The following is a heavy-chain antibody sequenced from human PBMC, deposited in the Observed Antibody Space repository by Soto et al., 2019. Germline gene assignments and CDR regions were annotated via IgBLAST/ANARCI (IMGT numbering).Heavy chain of an antibody. CDR2: IIPIFGTA. V-gene: IGHV1-69*06. CDR3: DVVGGSWEPQWY. Sequence: QVQLVQSGAEVKKPGSSVKVSCKASGGTFTSYAISWVRQAPGQGLEWMGGIIPIFGTANYAEKFQVRVAITADKSTSTAYRELSSLRAEDTAVYYCDVVGGSWEPQWYWGQGTLVTVSS. J-gene: IGHJ4*02. D-gene: IGHD1-26*01. CDR1: GGTFTSYA.